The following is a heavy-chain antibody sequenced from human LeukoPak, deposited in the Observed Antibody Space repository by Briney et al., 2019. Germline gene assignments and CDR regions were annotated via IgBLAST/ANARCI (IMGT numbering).Heavy chain of an antibody. J-gene: IGHJ4*02. V-gene: IGHV1-2*02. CDR3: ARDGTGVYNLVQY. D-gene: IGHD5-24*01. CDR1: GYTFTGYF. CDR2: INPNSGGT. Sequence: ASVKVSCKASGYTFTGYFMHWVRQAPGQGLEWMGWINPNSGGTNYAQKFQGRVTMTRDTSISAVYMELSRLRSDDTAVYYCARDGTGVYNLVQYWGQGTLVTVSS.